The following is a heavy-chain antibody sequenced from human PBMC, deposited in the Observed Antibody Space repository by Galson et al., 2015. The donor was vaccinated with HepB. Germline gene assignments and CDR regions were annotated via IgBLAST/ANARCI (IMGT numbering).Heavy chain of an antibody. CDR2: IIPIFGIA. CDR3: ASTRRGRWLQLSAFDI. CDR1: GGTFSSYA. D-gene: IGHD5-24*01. Sequence: SVKVSCKASGGTFSSYAISWVRQAPGQGLEWMGGIIPIFGIANYAQKFQGRVTITADESTSTAYMELSSLRSEDTAVYYCASTRRGRWLQLSAFDIWGQGTMVTVSS. J-gene: IGHJ3*02. V-gene: IGHV1-69*13.